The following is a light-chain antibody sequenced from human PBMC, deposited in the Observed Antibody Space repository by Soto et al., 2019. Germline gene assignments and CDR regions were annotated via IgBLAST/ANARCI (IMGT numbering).Light chain of an antibody. V-gene: IGLV2-23*01. J-gene: IGLJ3*02. CDR2: EGS. Sequence: QAVVTQPPSASRTPGQRVTISCTGTSSDVVFYNLVSWYQQHPGKAPKLMIYEGSKRPSGVSTRFSGSKSGNTASLTISGLQAEDEADYYCGARLKSLSRTWVFGGGTKLTVL. CDR3: GARLKSLSRTWV. CDR1: SSDVVFYNL.